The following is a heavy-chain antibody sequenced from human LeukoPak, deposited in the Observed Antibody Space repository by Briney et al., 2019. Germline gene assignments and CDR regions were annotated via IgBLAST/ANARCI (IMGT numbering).Heavy chain of an antibody. D-gene: IGHD2-21*02. J-gene: IGHJ5*02. V-gene: IGHV4-34*01. CDR3: ARRPVTGPNWFDP. Sequence: SETLSLTCAVYGGSFSGYYWSWIRQPPGKGLEWIGEINHSGSTNYNPSLKSRVTISVDTSKNQFSLKLSSVTAADTAVYYCARRPVTGPNWFDPWGQGTLVTVSS. CDR1: GGSFSGYY. CDR2: INHSGST.